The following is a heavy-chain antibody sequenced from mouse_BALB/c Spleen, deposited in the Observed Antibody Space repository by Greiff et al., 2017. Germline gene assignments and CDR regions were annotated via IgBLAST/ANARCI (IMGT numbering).Heavy chain of an antibody. V-gene: IGHV14-3*02. CDR3: ALYDYYAMDY. J-gene: IGHJ4*01. D-gene: IGHD1-1*01. Sequence: EVQLQQSGAELVKPGASVKLSCTASGFNIKAPYMHWVKQRLEQGLEGIGRIDPANGNTKYDPKFQGKATITADTSSNTAYLQLSSLTSEDTAVYYCALYDYYAMDYWGQGTSVTVSS. CDR2: IDPANGNT. CDR1: GFNIKAPY.